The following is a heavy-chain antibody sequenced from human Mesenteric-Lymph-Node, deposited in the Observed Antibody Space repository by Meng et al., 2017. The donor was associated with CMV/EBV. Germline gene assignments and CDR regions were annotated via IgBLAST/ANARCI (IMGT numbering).Heavy chain of an antibody. J-gene: IGHJ3*02. CDR2: IQPRFSIT. CDR3: AREGGDYDNAFDI. Sequence: GESLKISCRTSGFTFRTYSMNWVRQTPGKGLELVAAIQPRFSITYYLDTVKGRFTVSRDNAENSVSLQMNSLRAEDTAVYYCAREGGDYDNAFDIWGQGTMVTVSS. D-gene: IGHD4-17*01. V-gene: IGHV3-21*04. CDR1: GFTFRTYS.